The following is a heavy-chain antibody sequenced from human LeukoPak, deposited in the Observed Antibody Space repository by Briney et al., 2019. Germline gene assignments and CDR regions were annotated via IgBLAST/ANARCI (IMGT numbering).Heavy chain of an antibody. J-gene: IGHJ4*02. Sequence: SSETLSLTCTVSGGSINSSSYYWGWIRQPPGKGLEWIGSSFYSGNTYDNPSLKSRVTISVDTSKNQFSLKLNSVTAADTAVYYCARHRSKWLQSSFDYWGQGTLVTVSS. CDR2: SFYSGNT. CDR3: ARHRSKWLQSSFDY. V-gene: IGHV4-39*01. D-gene: IGHD5-24*01. CDR1: GGSINSSSYY.